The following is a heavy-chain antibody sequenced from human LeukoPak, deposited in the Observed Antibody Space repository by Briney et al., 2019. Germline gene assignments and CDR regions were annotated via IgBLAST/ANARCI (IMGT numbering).Heavy chain of an antibody. Sequence: ASGKVSCKASGYTFTSYGISWVRQAPGQGLEWMGWISAYNGNTNYAQKLQGRVTMTTDTSTSTAYMELRSLRSDDTAVYYCARDVSITIFGVPRAYYYYYGMDVWGQGTTVTVSS. CDR1: GYTFTSYG. CDR3: ARDVSITIFGVPRAYYYYYGMDV. CDR2: ISAYNGNT. D-gene: IGHD3-3*01. V-gene: IGHV1-18*01. J-gene: IGHJ6*02.